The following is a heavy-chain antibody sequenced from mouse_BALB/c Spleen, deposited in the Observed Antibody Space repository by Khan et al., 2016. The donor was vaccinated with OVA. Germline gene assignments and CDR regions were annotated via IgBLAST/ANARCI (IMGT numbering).Heavy chain of an antibody. J-gene: IGHJ2*01. CDR1: GFTFSRFG. Sequence: QLEESGGGLVQPGGSRKLSCAASGFTFSRFGMHWVRQAPEKGLEWVAYISSGSSTIYYGDTVKGRFTISRDNPKNTLFLQMTSLRSEDTAMYYCARDSNFDYWGQGTTRTVSS. CDR3: ARDSNFDY. V-gene: IGHV5-17*02. CDR2: ISSGSSTI.